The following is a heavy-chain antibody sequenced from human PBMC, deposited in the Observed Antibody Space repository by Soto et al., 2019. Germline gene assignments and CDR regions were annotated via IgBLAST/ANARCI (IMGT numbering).Heavy chain of an antibody. D-gene: IGHD3-16*01. CDR3: ARPPSYWYDDSEQKYTFEY. V-gene: IGHV5-51*01. J-gene: IGHJ4*02. CDR2: IYPGDSET. Sequence: EVQLVQSGAEVKKPGESLKISCKASGYTFSTSSIGWVRQVPGKGLEWVGIIYPGDSETRYSPSFQGQVTMSVDKSITTAYLQWSSLKTSDTATYYCARPPSYWYDDSEQKYTFEYWGQGTMVTVSS. CDR1: GYTFSTSS.